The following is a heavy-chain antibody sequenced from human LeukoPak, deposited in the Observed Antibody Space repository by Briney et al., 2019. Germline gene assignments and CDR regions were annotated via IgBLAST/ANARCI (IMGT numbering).Heavy chain of an antibody. V-gene: IGHV4-31*03. CDR2: IYYSGST. CDR1: GGSISSGGYY. J-gene: IGHJ4*02. D-gene: IGHD6-6*01. Sequence: SQTLSLTCTVSGGSISSGGYYWSWIRQHPGKGLEWIGYIYYSGSTHYNPSLKSRVTISVDTSKNQFSLKLSSVTAADTAVYYCARATKYSSSWFDYWGQGTLVTVSS. CDR3: ARATKYSSSWFDY.